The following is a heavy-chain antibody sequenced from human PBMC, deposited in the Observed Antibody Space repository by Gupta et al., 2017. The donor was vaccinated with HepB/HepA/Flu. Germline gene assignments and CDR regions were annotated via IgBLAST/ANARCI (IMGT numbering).Heavy chain of an antibody. CDR2: IIPIFGTA. D-gene: IGHD3-22*01. J-gene: IGHJ5*02. CDR1: GGTFSSYA. Sequence: QVQLVQSGAEVKKPGSSVKVSCKASGGTFSSYAISWVRQAPGQGLEWMGGIIPIFGTANYAQKVQGRVTITADESTSTAYMELSSLRSEDTAVYYCARDGAPSPYDSSGYWDGGWFDPWGQGTLVTVSS. V-gene: IGHV1-69*01. CDR3: ARDGAPSPYDSSGYWDGGWFDP.